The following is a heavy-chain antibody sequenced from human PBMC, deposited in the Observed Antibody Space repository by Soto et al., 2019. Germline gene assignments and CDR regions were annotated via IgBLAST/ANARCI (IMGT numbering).Heavy chain of an antibody. V-gene: IGHV3-53*01. CDR2: IYSGGST. CDR1: GFTVSSNY. D-gene: IGHD4-17*01. J-gene: IGHJ6*02. CDR3: ATTTVTTAMYYYGMDV. Sequence: GGSLRLSCAASGFTVSSNYMSWVRQAPGKGLEWVSVIYSGGSTYYADYVKGRFTISRDNSKNTLYLQMNSLRAEDTAVYYCATTTVTTAMYYYGMDVWGQGTTVTVSS.